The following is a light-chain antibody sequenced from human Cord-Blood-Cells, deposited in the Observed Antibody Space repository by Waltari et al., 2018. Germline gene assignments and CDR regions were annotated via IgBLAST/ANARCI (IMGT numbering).Light chain of an antibody. CDR2: KAS. Sequence: DIQMTQSPSTQSASVGDRVTITCRASQSISSWLAWYQQKPGKAPKLLICKASSLESGVPSRFSGSGSGTEFTLTISSLQPDDFATYYCQQYNSYSVTFGGGTKVEIK. J-gene: IGKJ4*01. V-gene: IGKV1-5*03. CDR3: QQYNSYSVT. CDR1: QSISSW.